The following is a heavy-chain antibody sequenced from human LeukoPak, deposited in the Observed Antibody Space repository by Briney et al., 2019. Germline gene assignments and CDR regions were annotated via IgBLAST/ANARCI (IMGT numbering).Heavy chain of an antibody. J-gene: IGHJ4*02. V-gene: IGHV3-7*01. D-gene: IGHD2-21*02. CDR1: GFTFSEFW. Sequence: GGSLRLSCAASGFTFSEFWMSWVRQAPGKGLEWLADIKEDGSKKYYVDSVKGRFTISRDNAKNSLFLQMNSLRNEDTAVYYCVRDAVTAYWGQGTLVTVSS. CDR2: IKEDGSKK. CDR3: VRDAVTAY.